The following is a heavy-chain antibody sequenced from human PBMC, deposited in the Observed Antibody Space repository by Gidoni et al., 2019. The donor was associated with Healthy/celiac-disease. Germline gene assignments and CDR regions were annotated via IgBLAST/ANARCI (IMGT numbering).Heavy chain of an antibody. V-gene: IGHV3-7*01. D-gene: IGHD3-3*01. CDR3: AREVVAIFGVDTNYYYFDY. J-gene: IGHJ4*02. CDR2: IKQDGSEK. Sequence: EVKLVESGGGVVQPGGSLSPSFAASGITFRSARMRRVRQVPGKGLEWVANIKQDGSEKYYEDSVKGRFTISRDNAKNSLYLQMNSLRAEDTAVYYCAREVVAIFGVDTNYYYFDYWGQGTLVTVSS. CDR1: GITFRSAR.